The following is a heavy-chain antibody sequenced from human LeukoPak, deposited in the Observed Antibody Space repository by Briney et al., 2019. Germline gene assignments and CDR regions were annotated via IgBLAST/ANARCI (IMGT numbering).Heavy chain of an antibody. J-gene: IGHJ4*02. V-gene: IGHV1-8*01. CDR3: AMSGGYSSGWHVGSTVDY. CDR1: GYTFTSYD. Sequence: ASVKVSCKASGYTFTSYDINWVRQATGQGLEWMGWMNPNSGNTGYAQKFQGRVTMTRNTSISTAYMELSSLRSEDTAVYYCAMSGGYSSGWHVGSTVDYWGQGTLVTASS. D-gene: IGHD6-19*01. CDR2: MNPNSGNT.